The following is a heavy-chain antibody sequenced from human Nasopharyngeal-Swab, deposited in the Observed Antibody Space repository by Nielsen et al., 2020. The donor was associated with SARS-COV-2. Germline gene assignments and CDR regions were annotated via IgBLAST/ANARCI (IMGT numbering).Heavy chain of an antibody. V-gene: IGHV3-74*01. Sequence: GGSLRLSCAASGFTFSSYWMHWVRQAPGKGLVWVSRINRDGSSTSYADSVKGRFTISRDNAKNSLYLQMNSLRAEDTAVYYCARVFNRVSEIAAADPNIYYYYGMDVWGQGTTVTVSS. CDR2: INRDGSST. D-gene: IGHD6-13*01. CDR1: GFTFSSYW. J-gene: IGHJ6*02. CDR3: ARVFNRVSEIAAADPNIYYYYGMDV.